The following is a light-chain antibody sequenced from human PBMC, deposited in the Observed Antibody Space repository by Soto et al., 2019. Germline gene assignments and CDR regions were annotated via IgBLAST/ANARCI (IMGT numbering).Light chain of an antibody. V-gene: IGLV2-8*01. CDR3: CSFACSGYV. Sequence: QSALPQPPSASGSLGQSVTISCTGSSSDVGGYNFVSWFQQHPGKAPKLLIYEVSNRPSGVPDRFSGSKSGNTASLTVSGLQADDEADYYCCSFACSGYVFGTGTKVTVL. CDR1: SSDVGGYNF. J-gene: IGLJ1*01. CDR2: EVS.